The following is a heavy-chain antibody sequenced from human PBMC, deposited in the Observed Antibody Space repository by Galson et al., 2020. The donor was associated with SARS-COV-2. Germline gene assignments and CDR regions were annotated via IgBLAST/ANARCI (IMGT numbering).Heavy chain of an antibody. CDR2: LWYDGSYK. CDR3: ARGEIDYEKLYYFDY. V-gene: IGHV3-33*01. D-gene: IGHD4-17*01. J-gene: IGHJ4*02. CDR1: GFPFDNYG. Sequence: GESLKISCVVSGFPFDNYGMHWVRQAPGKGLEWVAVLWYDGSYKSYADSVRGRFTIFRDNSKNTLYLQMDILRADDTAVYYCARGEIDYEKLYYFDYLGQGTRVTVSS.